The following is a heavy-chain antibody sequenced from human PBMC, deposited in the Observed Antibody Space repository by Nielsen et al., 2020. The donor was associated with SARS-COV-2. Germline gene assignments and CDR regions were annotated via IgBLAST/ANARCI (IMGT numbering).Heavy chain of an antibody. CDR1: GFTFDDYA. CDR2: ISWNSGSI. J-gene: IGHJ6*02. Sequence: GGSLRLSCAASGFTFDDYAMHWVRQAPGKGLEWVSGISWNSGSIGYADSVKGRFTISRDNAKNSLYLQMNSLRAEDTAVYYCARASPYSSSSWGYYYYYYGMDVWGQGTTVTVSS. V-gene: IGHV3-9*01. D-gene: IGHD6-6*01. CDR3: ARASPYSSSSWGYYYYYYGMDV.